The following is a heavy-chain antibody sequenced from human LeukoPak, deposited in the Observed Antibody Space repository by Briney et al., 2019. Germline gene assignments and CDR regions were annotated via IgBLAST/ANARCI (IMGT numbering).Heavy chain of an antibody. J-gene: IGHJ4*02. CDR2: IWYDGSNK. CDR3: ARDGGTTVVTPPPYYFDY. CDR1: GFTFSSYG. V-gene: IGHV3-33*01. D-gene: IGHD4-23*01. Sequence: GGSLRLSCAASGFTFSSYGMHWVRQAPGKGLEWVAVIWYDGSNKYYADSVKGRFTISRDNSKNTLYLQMNSLRAEDTAVYYCARDGGTTVVTPPPYYFDYWGQGTLVTVSS.